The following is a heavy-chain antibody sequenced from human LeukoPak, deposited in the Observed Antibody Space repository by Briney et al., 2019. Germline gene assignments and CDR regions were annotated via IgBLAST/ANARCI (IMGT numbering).Heavy chain of an antibody. D-gene: IGHD3-10*01. J-gene: IGHJ4*02. CDR3: ARGPYGTGSHFDF. CDR1: GSTFSSYD. V-gene: IGHV1-8*02. CDR2: MNPNSGDT. Sequence: ASVKVSCKASGSTFSSYDINWVRQATGQGLEWVGWMNPNSGDTGYTQRFQGRVTMTRDTSISTAYMELSSLRSEVTAVYYCARGPYGTGSHFDFWGQGTLVTVSS.